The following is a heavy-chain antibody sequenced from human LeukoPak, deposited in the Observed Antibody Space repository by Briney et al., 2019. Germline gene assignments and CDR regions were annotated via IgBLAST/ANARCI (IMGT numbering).Heavy chain of an antibody. D-gene: IGHD4-17*01. Sequence: GESLKISCKGSGYSFTSYWIGWVRQMPGKGLEWMAIINPGGSDTRYSPSFQGQVTISADKSIKTAYLQWSSLKASDTAMYYCASSTAVTTHYFDFWGQGTLVTVSS. V-gene: IGHV5-51*01. CDR3: ASSTAVTTHYFDF. CDR2: INPGGSDT. J-gene: IGHJ4*02. CDR1: GYSFTSYW.